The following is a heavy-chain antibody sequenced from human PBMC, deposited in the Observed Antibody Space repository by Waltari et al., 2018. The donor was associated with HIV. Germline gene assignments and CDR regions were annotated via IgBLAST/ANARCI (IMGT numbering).Heavy chain of an antibody. CDR2: IIPIFGTA. CDR3: ARGRGNYDFWSGYLFDY. Sequence: QVQLVQSGAEVKKPGSSVKVSCKASGGTFSSYAISWVRQAPGQGLEWMGGIIPIFGTANYAQKFQGRVTITADKSTSTAYMELSSLRSEDTAVYYCARGRGNYDFWSGYLFDYWGQGTLVTVSS. CDR1: GGTFSSYA. V-gene: IGHV1-69*06. D-gene: IGHD3-3*01. J-gene: IGHJ4*02.